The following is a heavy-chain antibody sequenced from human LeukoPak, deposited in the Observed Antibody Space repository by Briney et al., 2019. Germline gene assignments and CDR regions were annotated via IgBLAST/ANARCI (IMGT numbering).Heavy chain of an antibody. Sequence: SETLSLTCTVSGDSVSSDNCYWSWIRQPTGKGLEWIAYIDYSGATKFNPSLKSRVTITLDTSKNQFSLKLSSVTAADTAVYYCARDRRGYYDSSSHFDYWGQGTLVTVSS. CDR2: IDYSGAT. D-gene: IGHD3-22*01. CDR3: ARDRRGYYDSSSHFDY. J-gene: IGHJ4*02. CDR1: GDSVSSDNCY. V-gene: IGHV4-61*01.